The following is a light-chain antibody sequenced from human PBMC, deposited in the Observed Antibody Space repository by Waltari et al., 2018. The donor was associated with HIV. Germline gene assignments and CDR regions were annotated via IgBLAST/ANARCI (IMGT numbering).Light chain of an antibody. CDR1: AFPTTY. Sequence: SYQLTQPPSVSASPGQTARITCSGDAFPTTYAYWYQQKSGQAPVLVSYEDSKRPSGTPERLSGSRSGTMATLTIGGAQVEDEGDYHCYSTDSSGFGVFGGGTKLTVL. V-gene: IGLV3-10*01. J-gene: IGLJ2*01. CDR2: EDS. CDR3: YSTDSSGFGV.